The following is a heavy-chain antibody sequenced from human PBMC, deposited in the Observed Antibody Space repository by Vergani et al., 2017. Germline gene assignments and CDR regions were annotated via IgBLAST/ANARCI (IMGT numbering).Heavy chain of an antibody. V-gene: IGHV1-69*04. J-gene: IGHJ6*02. CDR3: ARDIRGPWGPEYGMDV. D-gene: IGHD7-27*01. Sequence: QVQLVQSGAEVKKPGASVKVSCKASGGTFSSYAITWVRQAPGQGLEWMGRIIPILGIANYAQKFQGRVTITAAKSTSTSYMELSSLRSEDTAVYYCARDIRGPWGPEYGMDVWGQGTTVTVSS. CDR2: IIPILGIA. CDR1: GGTFSSYA.